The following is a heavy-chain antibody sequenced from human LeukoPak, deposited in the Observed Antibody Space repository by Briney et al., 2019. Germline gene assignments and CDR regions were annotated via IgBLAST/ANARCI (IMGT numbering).Heavy chain of an antibody. J-gene: IGHJ4*02. CDR3: ARDGGDGYADY. CDR2: IIPILGIA. CDR1: GYTFTGYY. Sequence: SVKVSCKASGYTFTGYYMHWVRQAPGQGLEWMGRIIPILGIANYAQKFQDRVTITADKSTSTAYTELYSLRSEDTAVYYCARDGGDGYADYWGQGTLVTVSS. D-gene: IGHD5-12*01. V-gene: IGHV1-69*04.